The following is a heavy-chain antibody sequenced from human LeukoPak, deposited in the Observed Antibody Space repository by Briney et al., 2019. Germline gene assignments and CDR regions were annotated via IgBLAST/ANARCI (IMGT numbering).Heavy chain of an antibody. J-gene: IGHJ4*02. CDR3: ARWNDFWSGYYFDY. CDR2: ISSSSSYI. V-gene: IGHV3-21*01. Sequence: GGSLRLSCAASGFTFSSYSMNWVRQAPGKGLEWVSSISSSSSYIYHADSVKGRFTISRDNAKNSLYLQMNSLRAEDTAVYYCARWNDFWSGYYFDYWGQGTLATVSS. CDR1: GFTFSSYS. D-gene: IGHD3-3*01.